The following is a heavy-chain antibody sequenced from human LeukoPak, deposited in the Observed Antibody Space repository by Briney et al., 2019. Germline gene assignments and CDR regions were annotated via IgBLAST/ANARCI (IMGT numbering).Heavy chain of an antibody. D-gene: IGHD6-19*01. CDR3: ARDLTTLAVAGAGGDYYFDY. V-gene: IGHV3-7*01. CDR2: IKQDGSEK. CDR1: GFTFSSYW. Sequence: GGSLRLSCAASGFTFSSYWMSWVRQAPGKGLEWVANIKQDGSEKYYVDSVKGRFTISRDNAKNSLYLQMNSLRAEDTAVYYCARDLTTLAVAGAGGDYYFDYWGQGPRVTVSS. J-gene: IGHJ4*02.